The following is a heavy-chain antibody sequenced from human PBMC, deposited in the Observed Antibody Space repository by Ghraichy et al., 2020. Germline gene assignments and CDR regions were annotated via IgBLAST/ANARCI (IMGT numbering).Heavy chain of an antibody. V-gene: IGHV4-34*01. D-gene: IGHD2-8*01. J-gene: IGHJ4*02. Sequence: ESLNISCAVYGGSFSGYYWSWIRQPPGKGLEWIGEINHSGSTNYNPSLKSRVTISVDTSKNQFSLKLSSVTAADTAVYYCATLGYCSNGECPSVDYWGQGIPVTVSS. CDR3: ATLGYCSNGECPSVDY. CDR1: GGSFSGYY. CDR2: INHSGST.